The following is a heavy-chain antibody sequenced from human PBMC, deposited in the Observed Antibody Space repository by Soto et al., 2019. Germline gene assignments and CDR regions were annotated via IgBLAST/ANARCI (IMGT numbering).Heavy chain of an antibody. Sequence: GGSLRLSCAASGFTFSNYAMSWVRQAPGKGLEWVSAISGSGGSTYYADSVKGRFTISRDNSKNTLYLQMNSLRAEDTAIYYCAKGYSRGYVWGGFYYYMDVWGKGTTVTVSS. V-gene: IGHV3-23*01. CDR1: GFTFSNYA. J-gene: IGHJ6*03. CDR3: AKGYSRGYVWGGFYYYMDV. CDR2: ISGSGGST. D-gene: IGHD3-16*01.